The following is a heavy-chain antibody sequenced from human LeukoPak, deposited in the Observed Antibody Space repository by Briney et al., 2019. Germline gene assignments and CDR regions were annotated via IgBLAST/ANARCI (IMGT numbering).Heavy chain of an antibody. CDR3: ARGWFEESHGMDV. J-gene: IGHJ6*02. CDR1: GFTFSNYS. CDR2: ISSSSSYI. Sequence: GGSLRLSCAASGFTFSNYSMNWVRQAPGKGLEWVSSISSSSSYIYYADSVKGRFTISRDNAKNSLYLQMNSLRAEDTAVYCCARGWFEESHGMDVWGQGTTVTVSS. D-gene: IGHD3-10*01. V-gene: IGHV3-21*01.